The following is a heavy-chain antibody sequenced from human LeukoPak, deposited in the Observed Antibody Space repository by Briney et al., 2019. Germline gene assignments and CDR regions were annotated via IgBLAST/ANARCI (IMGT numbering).Heavy chain of an antibody. CDR1: GFTFSTHW. Sequence: GGSLRLSCAASGFTFSTHWMSWVRQAPGKGLEWVANIKEDGSEKDYVDSVKGRLTVSRDNAKNSLYLQMNSLRAEDTAMYYCAREEGGKLGIDYYFDYWGQGTLVTVSS. J-gene: IGHJ4*02. CDR3: AREEGGKLGIDYYFDY. CDR2: IKEDGSEK. V-gene: IGHV3-7*01. D-gene: IGHD7-27*01.